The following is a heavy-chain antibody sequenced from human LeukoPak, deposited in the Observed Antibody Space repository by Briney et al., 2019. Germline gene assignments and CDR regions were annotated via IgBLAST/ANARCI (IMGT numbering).Heavy chain of an antibody. V-gene: IGHV4-34*01. J-gene: IGHJ4*02. D-gene: IGHD3-22*01. CDR1: GGSFSGYY. CDR3: AXXXXXXPEDSSPARGFDY. Sequence: SETLSLTCAVYGGSFSGYYWSWIRQPPGKGLEWIGEINHSGSTNYNPSLKSRVTISVDTSKNQFSLKLSSVTAADTAVYYCAXXXXXXPEDSSPARGFDYWGQGTLVTVSS. CDR2: INHSGST.